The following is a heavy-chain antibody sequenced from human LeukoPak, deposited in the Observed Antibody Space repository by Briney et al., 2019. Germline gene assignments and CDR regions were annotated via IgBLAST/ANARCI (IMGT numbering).Heavy chain of an antibody. CDR2: IWYDGGNK. J-gene: IGHJ4*02. V-gene: IGHV3-33*01. CDR3: ARASYYYDSSGSYYFDY. D-gene: IGHD3-22*01. Sequence: GGSLRLSCAASGFTFSSYGLHWVRQAPGKGLEWVAVIWYDGGNKYYADSVKGRFTISRDNSKNTLYLQMNSLRAEDTAVYYCARASYYYDSSGSYYFDYWGQGTLVTVSS. CDR1: GFTFSSYG.